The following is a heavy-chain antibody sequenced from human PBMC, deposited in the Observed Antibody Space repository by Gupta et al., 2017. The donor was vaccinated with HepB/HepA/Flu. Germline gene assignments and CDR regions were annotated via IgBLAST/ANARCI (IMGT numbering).Heavy chain of an antibody. Sequence: GRSLRVSCEASGFTFSNYGMHWIRQAPGKGLEWVAVISYHETYKYYAESVKGRFTISRDNSKNTLYLQMNSLRSEDTAVYYCAKGIKWAYDGSGYSDDWGRGNLVTVSS. V-gene: IGHV3-30*18. CDR2: ISYHETYK. CDR1: GFTFSNYG. CDR3: AKGIKWAYDGSGYSDD. J-gene: IGHJ4*02. D-gene: IGHD3-22*01.